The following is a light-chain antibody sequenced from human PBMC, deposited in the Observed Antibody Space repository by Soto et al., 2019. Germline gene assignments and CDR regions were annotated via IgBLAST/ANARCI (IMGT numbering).Light chain of an antibody. CDR2: EGS. CDR3: CSYGGSNTWV. J-gene: IGLJ3*02. V-gene: IGLV2-23*01. Sequence: QSALTQPASVSGSPGQSITISCTGTSSDVGGYNYVSWYQQHPGKAPKLMIYEGSKRPSGVSNRFSGSNSGNTASLRISGLQAEDEADYYCCSYGGSNTWVFGGGTKLTVL. CDR1: SSDVGGYNY.